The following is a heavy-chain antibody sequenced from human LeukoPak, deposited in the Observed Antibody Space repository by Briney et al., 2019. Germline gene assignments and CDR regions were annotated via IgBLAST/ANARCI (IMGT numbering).Heavy chain of an antibody. J-gene: IGHJ3*02. CDR3: ASLSSRNSGAFDI. V-gene: IGHV4-30-2*01. CDR2: VYHSGST. CDR1: GGSISSGGYS. D-gene: IGHD2-2*01. Sequence: PSQTLSLTCAVSGGSISSGGYSWSWIRQPPGKGLEWIGYVYHSGSTYYNPSLKSRVTISVDRSKNHFSLKLSSVTAADTAVYYCASLSSRNSGAFDIWGQGTMVTVPS.